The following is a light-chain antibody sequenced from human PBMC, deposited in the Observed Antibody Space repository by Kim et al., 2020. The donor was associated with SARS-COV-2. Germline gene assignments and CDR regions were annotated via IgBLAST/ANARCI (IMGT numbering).Light chain of an antibody. CDR2: AAS. Sequence: DIQMTQSPSSVSASVGDRVTITCRASQYISRWLAWYQQKPGKAPKLLIYAASSFQSGVPSRFSCSTSGTDFTLTISGLQPEDVATYYCQQANSFPLTFGGGTKVDIK. J-gene: IGKJ4*01. CDR3: QQANSFPLT. V-gene: IGKV1-12*01. CDR1: QYISRW.